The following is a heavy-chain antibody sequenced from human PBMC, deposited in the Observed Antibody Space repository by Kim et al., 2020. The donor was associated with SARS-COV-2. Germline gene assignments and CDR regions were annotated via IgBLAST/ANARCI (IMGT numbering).Heavy chain of an antibody. V-gene: IGHV3-7*01. CDR1: GFTFSNYW. CDR3: ARLRWDLLRAFDI. CDR2: IKQDESEK. Sequence: GGSLRLSCAASGFTFSNYWMSWVRQAPGKGLEWVANIKQDESEKYYVDSVQGRFTISRDNAKNSLYLQMNSLRAEDTAVYYCARLRWDLLRAFDIWGQGTMVTVSS. D-gene: IGHD1-26*01. J-gene: IGHJ3*02.